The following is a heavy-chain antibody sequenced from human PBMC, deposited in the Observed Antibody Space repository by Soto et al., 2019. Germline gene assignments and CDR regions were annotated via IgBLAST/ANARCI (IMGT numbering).Heavy chain of an antibody. D-gene: IGHD1-26*01. Sequence: EVQLVESGGGLVQPGGSLRLSCAASGFTFSSYSMTWVRQAPGKGLEWVSYISSSSSTIYYADSVKGRFTISRDHAKNSLYLQMNRLRDENMAGYYRARDGIVGPPFYSWGQGTLVPVSS. CDR1: GFTFSSYS. CDR3: ARDGIVGPPFYS. V-gene: IGHV3-48*02. J-gene: IGHJ4*02. CDR2: ISSSSSTI.